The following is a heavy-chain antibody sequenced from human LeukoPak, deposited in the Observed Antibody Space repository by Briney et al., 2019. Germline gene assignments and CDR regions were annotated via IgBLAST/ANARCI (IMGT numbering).Heavy chain of an antibody. J-gene: IGHJ3*02. Sequence: ASVKVSCKASGYTFTSYDINWVRQATGQGLEWMGWMNPNSGNTGYAQKFQGRVTITRNTSISTAYMELSSLRSEDTAVYYCARFSGWYGDAFDIWGQGTMVTVSS. CDR1: GYTFTSYD. CDR2: MNPNSGNT. CDR3: ARFSGWYGDAFDI. D-gene: IGHD6-19*01. V-gene: IGHV1-8*03.